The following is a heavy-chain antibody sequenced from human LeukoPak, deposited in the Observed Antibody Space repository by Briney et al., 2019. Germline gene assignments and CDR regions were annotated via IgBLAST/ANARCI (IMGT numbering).Heavy chain of an antibody. V-gene: IGHV3-21*01. CDR3: AREYFDWLGPDY. D-gene: IGHD3-9*01. Sequence: GGSLRLSCAASGFTFSSCSMNWVRQAPGKGLEWVSSISSSSSYIYYADSVKGRFTISRDNAKNSLYLQMNSLRAEDTAVYYCAREYFDWLGPDYWGQGTLVTVSS. J-gene: IGHJ4*02. CDR1: GFTFSSCS. CDR2: ISSSSSYI.